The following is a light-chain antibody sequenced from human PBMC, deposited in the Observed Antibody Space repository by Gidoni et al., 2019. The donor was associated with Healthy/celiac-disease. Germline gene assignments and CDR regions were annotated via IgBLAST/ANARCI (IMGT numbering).Light chain of an antibody. CDR2: KAS. V-gene: IGKV1-5*03. J-gene: IGKJ1*01. Sequence: DIQMTQSPSTLSASVGDRVTITCRASQSISSWLAWYQQKTGKAPKLQIYKASSLESGVPSRFSGSGSGTEFTLTISSLQPDDFATYYCQQYNSYPWTFGQGTKVEIK. CDR1: QSISSW. CDR3: QQYNSYPWT.